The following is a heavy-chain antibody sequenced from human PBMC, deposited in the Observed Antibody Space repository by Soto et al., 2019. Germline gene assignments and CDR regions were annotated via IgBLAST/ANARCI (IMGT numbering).Heavy chain of an antibody. Sequence: EVQLVESGGGLVKPGGSLRLSCTASGFTFSSYNMNWVRQAPGKGLEWVSYNSTWSSYSFYADSVKGRFTISRDNSENSLYLQLDSLRDEDTAVYYCARASHDYGALDYWGQGALVTVSS. D-gene: IGHD4-17*01. CDR2: NSTWSSYS. CDR1: GFTFSSYN. CDR3: ARASHDYGALDY. V-gene: IGHV3-21*02. J-gene: IGHJ4*02.